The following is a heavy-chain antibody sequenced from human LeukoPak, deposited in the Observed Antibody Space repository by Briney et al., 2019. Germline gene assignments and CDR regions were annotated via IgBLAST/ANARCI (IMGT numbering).Heavy chain of an antibody. CDR1: GFTFSSYA. Sequence: GGSLRLSCAASGFTFSSYAMRWVRQAPGQGLEWVAVISYDASNKYYTDSVKGRFTISRDNSKNMLYLQMDSLRVEDTAVYHCAREEYGGVYFDYWGQGTLVTVSS. CDR2: ISYDASNK. V-gene: IGHV3-30-3*01. CDR3: AREEYGGVYFDY. D-gene: IGHD4-23*01. J-gene: IGHJ4*02.